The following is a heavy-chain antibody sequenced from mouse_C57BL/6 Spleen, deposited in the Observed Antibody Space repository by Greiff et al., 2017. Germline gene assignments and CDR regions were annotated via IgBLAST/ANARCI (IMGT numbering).Heavy chain of an antibody. J-gene: IGHJ4*01. V-gene: IGHV1-59*01. CDR3: ARGGNYVGYAMDD. D-gene: IGHD2-1*01. CDR1: GYTFTSYW. Sequence: VKLQQPGAELVRPGTSVQLSCKASGYTFTSYWLHWVKQRPGQGLEWIGVIDPSDSYTNYNQKFKGKATLTVDTSSSTAYMQLSSLTSEYSAVYYCARGGNYVGYAMDDWGQGTSVNVSS. CDR2: IDPSDSYT.